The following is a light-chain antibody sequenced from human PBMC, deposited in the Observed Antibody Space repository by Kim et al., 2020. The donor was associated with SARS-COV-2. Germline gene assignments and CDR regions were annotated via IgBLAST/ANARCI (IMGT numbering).Light chain of an antibody. J-gene: IGKJ2*01. V-gene: IGKV1-5*01. Sequence: AYVGDRVTITCRASQSISSWLAWYQQKPGKAPKLLIYDASSLESGVPSRFSGSGSGTEFTLTISSLQPDDFATYYCQQYNSYSYTFGQGTKLEI. CDR1: QSISSW. CDR3: QQYNSYSYT. CDR2: DAS.